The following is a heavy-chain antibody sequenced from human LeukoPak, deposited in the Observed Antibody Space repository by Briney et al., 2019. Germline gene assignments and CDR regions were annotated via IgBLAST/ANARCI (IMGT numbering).Heavy chain of an antibody. Sequence: SETLPLTCTCSGGSISNYYRSWIRQSPEKGLEWIGYIHDRGSTNYNPPLHRRGTISLHPSKNQEPLKPTSVPSADPADYYFARLDAAAGRYLQFFYWGQGTLVTVSS. D-gene: IGHD5-24*01. CDR1: GGSISNYY. J-gene: IGHJ4*02. CDR2: IHDRGST. V-gene: IGHV4-59*08. CDR3: ARLDAAAGRYLQFFY.